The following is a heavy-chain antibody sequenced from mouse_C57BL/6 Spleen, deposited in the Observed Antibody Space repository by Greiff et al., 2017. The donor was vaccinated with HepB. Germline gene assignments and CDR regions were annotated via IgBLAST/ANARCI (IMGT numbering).Heavy chain of an antibody. CDR3: ARDYYGSSSFDY. J-gene: IGHJ2*01. CDR2: INPSSGYT. CDR1: GYTFTSYT. V-gene: IGHV1-4*01. Sequence: QVQLKQSGAELARPGASVKMSCKASGYTFTSYTMHWVKQRPGQGLEWIGYINPSSGYTTYNQKFKDKATLTADKSSSTAYMQLSSLTSEDSAVYYWARDYYGSSSFDYWGQGTTLTVSS. D-gene: IGHD1-1*01.